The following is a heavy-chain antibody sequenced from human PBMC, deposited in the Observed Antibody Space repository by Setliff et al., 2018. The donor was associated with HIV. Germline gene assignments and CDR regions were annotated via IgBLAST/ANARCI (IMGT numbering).Heavy chain of an antibody. D-gene: IGHD3-22*01. CDR3: ARGVTRDSIGYYGDEYFQH. V-gene: IGHV1-18*01. J-gene: IGHJ1*01. CDR2: VSAYNGDT. CDR1: NYTFTSFG. Sequence: ASVKVSCKASNYTFTSFGISWVRQAPGQGLEWMGWVSAYNGDTTYAPRLQDRVTMTTDTATNTAYMELRSLRSDDTAVYYCARGVTRDSIGYYGDEYFQHWGQGTLVTVSS.